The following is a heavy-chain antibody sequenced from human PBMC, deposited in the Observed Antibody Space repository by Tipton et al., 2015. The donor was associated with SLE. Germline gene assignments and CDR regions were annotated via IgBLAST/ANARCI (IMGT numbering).Heavy chain of an antibody. CDR2: IYYSGST. D-gene: IGHD3-10*01. Sequence: LRLSCTVSGGSISSSSYYWGWIRQPPGKGLEWIGSIYYSGSTYYNPSLKSRVTISVDTSKNQFSLKLSSVTAADTAVYYCARHGGDTYYYGPRAWFDPWGQGTLVTVSS. V-gene: IGHV4-39*07. J-gene: IGHJ5*02. CDR3: ARHGGDTYYYGPRAWFDP. CDR1: GGSISSSSYY.